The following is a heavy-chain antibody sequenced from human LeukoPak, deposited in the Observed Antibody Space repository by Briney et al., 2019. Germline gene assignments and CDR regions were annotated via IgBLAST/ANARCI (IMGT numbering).Heavy chain of an antibody. CDR2: IYPGDSDT. CDR3: ARHRCIAAAGTTSDLDY. J-gene: IGHJ4*02. CDR1: GYSFTSYW. D-gene: IGHD6-13*01. V-gene: IGHV5-51*01. Sequence: GESLKISCKGSGYSFTSYWIGWVRQLPGKGLEWMGIIYPGDSDTRYSPSFQGQVTISADKSISTAYLQWSSLKASDTAMYYCARHRCIAAAGTTSDLDYWGQGTLVTVSS.